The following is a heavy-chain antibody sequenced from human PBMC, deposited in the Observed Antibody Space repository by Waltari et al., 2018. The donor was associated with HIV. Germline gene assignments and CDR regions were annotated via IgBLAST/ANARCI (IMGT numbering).Heavy chain of an antibody. CDR1: GFTFSNYW. D-gene: IGHD3-10*01. CDR2: IKQDGSER. CDR3: ARDQRSMASFDY. V-gene: IGHV3-7*01. J-gene: IGHJ4*02. Sequence: EVQLVESGGGLVQPGGSLRLSCAASGFTFSNYWMTWVRQTPGKGVGWVANIKQDGSERYYVDSVKGRFTISRDNAKNSLYLQMNSLTAEDTAVYYCARDQRSMASFDYWGQGTLVTVSS.